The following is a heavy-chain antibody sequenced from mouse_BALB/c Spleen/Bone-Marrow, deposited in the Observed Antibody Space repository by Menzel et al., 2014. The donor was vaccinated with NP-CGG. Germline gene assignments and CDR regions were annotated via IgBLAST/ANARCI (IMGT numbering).Heavy chain of an antibody. V-gene: IGHV1-7*01. CDR3: ARPENYGAMDY. Sequence: QVQLQQSGAELAKPGASVKMSCKASGYTFTSYWMHWVKQRPGQGLEWIGYINPSTGYTEYNQKFKDKATLTADKSSSTAYMQLGSLTSEDSAVYYCARPENYGAMDYWGQGTSVTVSS. D-gene: IGHD1-1*01. J-gene: IGHJ4*01. CDR1: GYTFTSYW. CDR2: INPSTGYT.